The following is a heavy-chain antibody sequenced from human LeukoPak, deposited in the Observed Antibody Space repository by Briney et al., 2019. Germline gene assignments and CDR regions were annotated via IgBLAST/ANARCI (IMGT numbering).Heavy chain of an antibody. J-gene: IGHJ4*02. V-gene: IGHV4-39*01. Sequence: PSETLSLTCTVSGGSISSSSYYWGWIRQPPGKGLEWFGSIYYSGSTYYNPSLKSRVTISVDTSKDQFSLKLGSVTAADTAVYYCAGHLVDTAMVLDYWGQGTLVTVSS. CDR2: IYYSGST. D-gene: IGHD5-18*01. CDR3: AGHLVDTAMVLDY. CDR1: GGSISSSSYY.